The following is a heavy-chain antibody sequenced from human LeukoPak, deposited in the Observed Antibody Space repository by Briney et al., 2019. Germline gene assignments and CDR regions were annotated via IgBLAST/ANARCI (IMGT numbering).Heavy chain of an antibody. V-gene: IGHV3-11*05. Sequence: PGGSLRLSCAASGLTFSDYYMSWIRQAPGKGLEWVSYISSSSTYTNYADSVKGRFTISKDNAKNSLFLQMNSLRAEDTAVYYCARGALVGGNCSGGRCYLFDYWGQGTLVTVSS. J-gene: IGHJ4*02. CDR3: ARGALVGGNCSGGRCYLFDY. D-gene: IGHD2-15*01. CDR1: GLTFSDYY. CDR2: ISSSSTYT.